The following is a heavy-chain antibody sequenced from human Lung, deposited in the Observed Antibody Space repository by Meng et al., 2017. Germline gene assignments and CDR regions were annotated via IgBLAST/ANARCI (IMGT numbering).Heavy chain of an antibody. CDR2: INRDGTKP. D-gene: IGHD1-1*01. Sequence: EVQLVGSGGVLVPPGVSLRISCAASGFTFTDHWMHWVRQGPGKGLVWVSRINRDGTKPTYADSVKGRFTISRDNAKNTLYLQMNNLRAEDTAFYYCTNDRLNHWGQGALVTVSS. V-gene: IGHV3-74*01. CDR1: GFTFTDHW. CDR3: TNDRLNH. J-gene: IGHJ1*01.